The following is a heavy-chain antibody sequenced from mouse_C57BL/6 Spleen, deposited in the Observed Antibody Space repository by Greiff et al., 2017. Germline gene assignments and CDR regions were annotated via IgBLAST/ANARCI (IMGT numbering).Heavy chain of an antibody. CDR3: ARDGNYDYYAMDY. D-gene: IGHD2-1*01. V-gene: IGHV1-53*01. CDR1: FSTFPSYF. J-gene: IGHJ4*01. CDR2: INPSNVGT. Sequence: VPLPHPGPELVTPVASFHLSFPASFSTFPSYFLHCFPQRPGQGLECILNINPSNVGTNYNEKFNIKATLTVDKSSSTAYMQLSSLTSEDSAVYYCARDGNYDYYAMDYWGQGTSVTVSS.